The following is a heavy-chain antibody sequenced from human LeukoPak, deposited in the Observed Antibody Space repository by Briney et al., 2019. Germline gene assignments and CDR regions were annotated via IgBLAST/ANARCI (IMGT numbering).Heavy chain of an antibody. CDR3: ARRQLWHEIDAFDI. CDR1: GGSFSGYY. Sequence: NASETLSLTCAVYGGSFSGYYWSWIRQPPGKGLEWIGEINHSGSTNYNPSLKSRVTISVDTSKNQFSLKLSSVTAADTAVYYCARRQLWHEIDAFDIWGQGTMVTVSS. V-gene: IGHV4-34*01. J-gene: IGHJ3*02. CDR2: INHSGST. D-gene: IGHD5-18*01.